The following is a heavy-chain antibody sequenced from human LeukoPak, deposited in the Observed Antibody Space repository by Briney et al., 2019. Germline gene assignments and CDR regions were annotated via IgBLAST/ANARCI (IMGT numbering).Heavy chain of an antibody. CDR3: ARSEEGRFYDSAGYCEPFDL. CDR1: GGTFSSYA. Sequence: GASVKVSCKASGGTFSSYAISWVRQAPGQGLEWMGGIIPIFGTANYAQKFQGRVTITADESTSTAYMELSSLRSEDTAIYYCARSEEGRFYDSAGYCEPFDLWGQGIMVIVSS. J-gene: IGHJ3*01. CDR2: IIPIFGTA. D-gene: IGHD2-15*01. V-gene: IGHV1-69*13.